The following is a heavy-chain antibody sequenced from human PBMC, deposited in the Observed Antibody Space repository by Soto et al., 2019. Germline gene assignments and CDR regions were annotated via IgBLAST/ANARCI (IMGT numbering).Heavy chain of an antibody. Sequence: GSLRLSCTAAGFTFGDYAMSWVRQAPGKGLEWVGFIRSKAYGGTTEYAASVKGRFTISRDDSKSIAYLQMNSLKTEDTAVYYCTSYIEYSSGWYQDAFDIWGQGTMVTVSS. V-gene: IGHV3-49*04. J-gene: IGHJ3*02. CDR2: IRSKAYGGTT. D-gene: IGHD6-19*01. CDR3: TSYIEYSSGWYQDAFDI. CDR1: GFTFGDYA.